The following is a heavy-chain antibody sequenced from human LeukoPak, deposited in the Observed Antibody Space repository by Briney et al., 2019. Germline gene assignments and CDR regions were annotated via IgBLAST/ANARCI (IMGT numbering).Heavy chain of an antibody. CDR3: ARDHFGAFDI. J-gene: IGHJ3*02. CDR1: GGSFSGYY. V-gene: IGHV4-34*01. CDR2: INHSGST. D-gene: IGHD3-3*01. Sequence: PSETLSLTCAVYGGSFSGYYWSWIRQPPGKGLEWIGEINHSGSTNYNPSLKSRVTISVDTSKNQFSLKLSSVTAADTAVYYCARDHFGAFDIWGQGTMVTVSS.